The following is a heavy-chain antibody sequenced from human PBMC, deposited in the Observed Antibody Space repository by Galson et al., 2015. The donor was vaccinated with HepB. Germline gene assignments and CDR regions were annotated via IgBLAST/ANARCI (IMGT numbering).Heavy chain of an antibody. CDR3: AVLTGGY. CDR1: GFTFTRLA. V-gene: IGHV3-23*01. CDR2: ISGSGGST. D-gene: IGHD1-14*01. J-gene: IGHJ4*02. Sequence: SLRLSCAASGFTFTRLAMGWVRQAPGKGLEWVSAISGSGGSTYYADSVKGRFTISRDNSKNTLYLQMNSLRAEDTAVYYCAVLTGGYWGQGTLVTVSS.